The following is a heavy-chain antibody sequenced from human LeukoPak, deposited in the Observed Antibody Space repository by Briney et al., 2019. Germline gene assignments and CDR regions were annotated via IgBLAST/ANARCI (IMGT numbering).Heavy chain of an antibody. CDR2: ISGGGGTT. CDR1: GFTFSFYA. Sequence: GGSLRLSCAASGFTFSFYAVTWVRRSPGKGLEWVSAISGGGGTTYYAELVKGRFTISRDNSKNTLYLQMNSLRAEDTAVYYCAMFYDILTGYFDYWGQGTLVTVSS. V-gene: IGHV3-23*01. D-gene: IGHD3-9*01. J-gene: IGHJ4*02. CDR3: AMFYDILTGYFDY.